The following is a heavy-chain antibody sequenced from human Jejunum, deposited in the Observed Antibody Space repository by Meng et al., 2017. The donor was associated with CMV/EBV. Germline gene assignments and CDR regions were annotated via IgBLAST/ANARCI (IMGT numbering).Heavy chain of an antibody. Sequence: SGYTFIDYYIHWVRQAPGKGLEWMGRINPDSDGTNYAQKFQGRVTMTRDTSISTAYMELSRLTSDDTAVYYCARDGTKYSSGWYDFWGQGTLVTVSS. CDR3: ARDGTKYSSGWYDF. CDR1: GYTFIDYY. CDR2: INPDSDGT. D-gene: IGHD6-19*01. V-gene: IGHV1-2*06. J-gene: IGHJ4*02.